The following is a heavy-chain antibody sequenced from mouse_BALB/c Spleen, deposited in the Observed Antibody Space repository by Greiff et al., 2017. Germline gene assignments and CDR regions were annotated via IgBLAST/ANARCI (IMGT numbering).Heavy chain of an antibody. J-gene: IGHJ2*01. CDR1: GYTFTSYV. CDR3: ARGEKGLRRWDYFDY. D-gene: IGHD2-2*01. V-gene: IGHV1-14*01. CDR2: INHYNDGT. Sequence: VQLQQSGPELVKPGASVKMSCKASGYTFTSYVMHWVKQKPGQGLEWIGYINHYNDGTKYNEKFKGKATLTSDKSSSTAYMELSSLTSEDSAVYYCARGEKGLRRWDYFDYWGQGTTLTVSS.